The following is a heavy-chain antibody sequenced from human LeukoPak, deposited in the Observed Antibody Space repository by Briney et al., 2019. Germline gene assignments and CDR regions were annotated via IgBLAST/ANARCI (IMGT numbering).Heavy chain of an antibody. CDR3: ARDSSTSSLADP. J-gene: IGHJ5*02. D-gene: IGHD2-2*01. CDR1: GYTFTRYY. V-gene: IGHV1-46*01. CDR2: IHPSSGST. Sequence: ASVKVSCKASGYTFTRYYMHWVRQAPGQGLGWMGIIHPSSGSTSYAQKFEGRVTLTRDTSTSMVYMELISLRSEDTAVYYCARDSSTSSLADPWGQGTLVTVSS.